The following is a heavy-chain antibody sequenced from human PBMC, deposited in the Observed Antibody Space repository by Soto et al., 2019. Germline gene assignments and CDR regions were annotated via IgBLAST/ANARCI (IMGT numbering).Heavy chain of an antibody. CDR3: ARKILTKIGSYYYYMDV. J-gene: IGHJ6*03. V-gene: IGHV1-69*02. CDR2: IIPILGIA. Sequence: QVQLVQSGAEVKKPGSSVKVSCKASGGTFSSYTISWVRQAPGQGLEWMGRIIPILGIANYAQKFQGRVTTTYKKSTTAAYVEMSSMRAEATVVYYCARKILTKIGSYYYYMDVWGKETTVTVSS. D-gene: IGHD2-15*01. CDR1: GGTFSSYT.